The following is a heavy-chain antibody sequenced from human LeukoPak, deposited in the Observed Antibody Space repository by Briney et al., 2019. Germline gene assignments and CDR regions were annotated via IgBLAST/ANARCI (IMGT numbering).Heavy chain of an antibody. CDR2: IYYSGTT. J-gene: IGHJ4*02. CDR1: GDSISSYY. CDR3: ASGSGFFHH. D-gene: IGHD3-10*01. V-gene: IGHV4-59*01. Sequence: PSETLSLTCTVSGDSISSYYWSWIRPVPGKGLEWIGYIYYSGTTKHNPSLKCRVSMSVDTSKNQISLHLNSVTAADTALYYCASGSGFFHHWGQGTPVTVSS.